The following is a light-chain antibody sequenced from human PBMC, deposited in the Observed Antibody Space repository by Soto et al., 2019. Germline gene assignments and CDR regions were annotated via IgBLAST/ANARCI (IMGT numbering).Light chain of an antibody. CDR3: QQYGSST. J-gene: IGKJ5*01. CDR2: GAS. Sequence: EIVMTQSPATLSVSPVERATLSCRASQSVSSNLAWYQQKPGQAPRLLIYGASTRATCIPARFSGSGSGTEFTLTISSLQSEDFAVYYCQQYGSSTFGQGTRL. CDR1: QSVSSN. V-gene: IGKV3-15*01.